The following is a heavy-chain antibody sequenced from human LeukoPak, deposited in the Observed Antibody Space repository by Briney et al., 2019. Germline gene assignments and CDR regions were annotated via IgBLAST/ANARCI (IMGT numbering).Heavy chain of an antibody. V-gene: IGHV3-23*01. D-gene: IGHD6-6*01. Sequence: GGSLRLSCAASGFTFSSYAMSRVRQAPGKGLEWVSAISGSGGSTYYADSVKGRFTISRDNSKNTLYLQMNSLRAEDTAVYYCANTLPKQLVPWYFDYWGQGTLVTVSS. CDR2: ISGSGGST. CDR1: GFTFSSYA. J-gene: IGHJ4*02. CDR3: ANTLPKQLVPWYFDY.